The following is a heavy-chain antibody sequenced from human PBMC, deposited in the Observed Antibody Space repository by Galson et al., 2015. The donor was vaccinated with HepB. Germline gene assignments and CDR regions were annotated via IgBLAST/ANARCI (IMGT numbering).Heavy chain of an antibody. CDR3: TRVGRLGQYYYYYYMDV. D-gene: IGHD6-19*01. CDR2: IRSKAYGGTT. V-gene: IGHV3-49*03. Sequence: SLRLSCAASGFTFGDYAMSWFRQAPGKGLEWVGFIRSKAYGGTTEYAASVKGRFTISRDDSKSIAYLQMNSLKTEDTAVYYCTRVGRLGQYYYYYYMDVWGKGTTVTVSS. CDR1: GFTFGDYA. J-gene: IGHJ6*03.